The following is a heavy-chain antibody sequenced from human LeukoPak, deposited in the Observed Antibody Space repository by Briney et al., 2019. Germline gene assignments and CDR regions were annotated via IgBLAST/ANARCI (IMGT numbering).Heavy chain of an antibody. Sequence: PGGSLRLSCAASGFTFSSYSMNWVRQAPGKGLEWVSSISSSSSYIYYADSVKGRFTISRDNAKNSLYLQMNSLRAEDTAVYYCAREWGIAAAGDYWGQGTLVTVSS. CDR1: GFTFSSYS. D-gene: IGHD6-13*01. J-gene: IGHJ4*02. CDR2: ISSSSSYI. CDR3: AREWGIAAAGDY. V-gene: IGHV3-21*01.